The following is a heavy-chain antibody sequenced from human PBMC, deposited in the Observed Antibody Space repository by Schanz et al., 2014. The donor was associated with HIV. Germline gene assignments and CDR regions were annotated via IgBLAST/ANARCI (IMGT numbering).Heavy chain of an antibody. Sequence: QVQLVESGGGVVQPGRSLRLSCTASGFTFSTFGMHWVRQAPGKGLECVAVISYDGSKKYYADSVKGRFTISRDNSKTPLYLQMNSLRAEDTAVYYCARGGLQWHPEWFDYWGQGTLVSVSS. CDR1: GFTFSTFG. D-gene: IGHD4-4*01. V-gene: IGHV3-30*03. CDR2: ISYDGSKK. J-gene: IGHJ4*02. CDR3: ARGGLQWHPEWFDY.